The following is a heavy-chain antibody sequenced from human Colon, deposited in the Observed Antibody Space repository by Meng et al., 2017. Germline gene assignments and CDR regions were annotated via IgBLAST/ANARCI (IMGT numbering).Heavy chain of an antibody. V-gene: IGHV3-30*01. CDR2: ISHDEGK. CDR3: AREKGSSGRAGWFDP. J-gene: IGHJ5*02. Sequence: GESLKISCAASGFTFSSYVLHWVRQAPGKGLEWLALISHDEGKIYADSVKGRFTVSRDNAKDTLYLEMNNLKIEDTAIYHCAREKGSSGRAGWFDPWGQGTLVTVSS. CDR1: GFTFSSYV. D-gene: IGHD6-19*01.